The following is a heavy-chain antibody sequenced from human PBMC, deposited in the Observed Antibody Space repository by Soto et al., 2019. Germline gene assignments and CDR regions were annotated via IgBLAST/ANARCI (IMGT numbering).Heavy chain of an antibody. CDR2: IYPGDSDT. Sequence: PGESLKISCKGSGYSFTSYWIGWVRQMPGKGLEWMGIIYPGDSDTRYRSSFQGQVTISADKSISTAYLQWSSLKASGTAMYYCPRHDGPIVVVAGFGYWGLGTLVAVAS. J-gene: IGHJ4*02. D-gene: IGHD2-15*01. CDR1: GYSFTSYW. CDR3: PRHDGPIVVVAGFGY. V-gene: IGHV5-51*01.